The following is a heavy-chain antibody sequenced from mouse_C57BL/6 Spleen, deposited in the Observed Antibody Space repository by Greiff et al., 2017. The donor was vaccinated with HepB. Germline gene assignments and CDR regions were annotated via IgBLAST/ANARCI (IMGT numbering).Heavy chain of an antibody. CDR2: IDPEDGET. D-gene: IGHD2-2*01. Sequence: VQLQQSGAELVKPGASVKLSCTASGFNIKDYYMHWVKQRTEQGLEWIGRIDPEDGETKYDPKIQGKATITADTSSNTAYLQLSSLTSEDTAVYYCARSPYGYSSYWYFDVWGTGTTVTVSS. J-gene: IGHJ1*03. V-gene: IGHV14-2*01. CDR1: GFNIKDYY. CDR3: ARSPYGYSSYWYFDV.